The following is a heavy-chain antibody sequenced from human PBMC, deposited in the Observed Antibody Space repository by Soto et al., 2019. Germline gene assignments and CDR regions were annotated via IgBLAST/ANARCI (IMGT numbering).Heavy chain of an antibody. J-gene: IGHJ4*02. CDR3: ARGRYGDY. Sequence: QVHLVQSGAEVKKPGASVKVSCKGSGYTFTSYGITWVRQAPGQGLEWMGWISAHNGNTNYAQKLQGRDTVTRDTSTATAYRQLRSLLSDDTAVSYCARGRYGDYWGQGALVTVSS. CDR2: ISAHNGNT. CDR1: GYTFTSYG. V-gene: IGHV1-18*01. D-gene: IGHD1-1*01.